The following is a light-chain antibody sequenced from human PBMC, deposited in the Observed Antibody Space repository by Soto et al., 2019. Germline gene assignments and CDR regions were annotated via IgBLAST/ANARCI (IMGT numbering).Light chain of an antibody. CDR2: GAS. J-gene: IGKJ1*01. CDR3: QQYGSSPPWT. V-gene: IGKV3-20*01. Sequence: EIVLTQSPGTLSLSPGERATLSCRASQSVSSIYLAWYQQKPGQAPRLLIYGASSRATGIPDRFSGSGSGTDFTLTISRPEPEDFAVYYCQQYGSSPPWTFGQGTKVEIK. CDR1: QSVSSIY.